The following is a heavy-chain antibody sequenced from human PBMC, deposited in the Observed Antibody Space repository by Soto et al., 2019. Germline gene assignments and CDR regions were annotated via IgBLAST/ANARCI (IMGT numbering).Heavy chain of an antibody. J-gene: IGHJ4*02. Sequence: QVQLVQSGAEVKKPGASVNVSCKASGYTFTVYYMHWVRQAPGQGLEWMGWINPKSGGTMYPQKFPGRVTMTRDTSISTADMALTRLRSDDTAVYYCARDLAKGGGSAGFDYWGQGTLVTVSS. D-gene: IGHD1-26*01. CDR1: GYTFTVYY. CDR3: ARDLAKGGGSAGFDY. V-gene: IGHV1-2*02. CDR2: INPKSGGT.